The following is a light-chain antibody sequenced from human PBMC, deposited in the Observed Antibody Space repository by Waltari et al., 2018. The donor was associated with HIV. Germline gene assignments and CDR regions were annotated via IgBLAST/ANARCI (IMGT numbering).Light chain of an antibody. J-gene: IGLJ3*02. CDR2: DVS. CDR1: ASAFGDYNY. V-gene: IGLV2-14*03. CDR3: SSYARNSPWL. Sequence: QSVLTQPASVSGAPGHSVTISCTGTASAFGDYNYVSWYQQHPGKAPKLLIYDVSHRPSGISQRFSGSRSGTTASLTISGLQAEDEADYYCSSYARNSPWLFGGGTKLSVL.